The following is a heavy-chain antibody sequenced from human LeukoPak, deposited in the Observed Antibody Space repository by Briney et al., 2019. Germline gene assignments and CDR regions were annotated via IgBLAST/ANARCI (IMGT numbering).Heavy chain of an antibody. CDR3: AGLPYSDPFDY. J-gene: IGHJ4*02. CDR1: GGSISSSSYY. Sequence: PSETLSLTCTVSGGSISSSSYYWGWIRQPPGKGLEWIGSIYYSGSTYYNPSLKSRVTISVDTSKNQFSLKLSSVTAADTAVYYCAGLPYSDPFDYWGQGTLVTVSS. CDR2: IYYSGST. D-gene: IGHD4-17*01. V-gene: IGHV4-39*01.